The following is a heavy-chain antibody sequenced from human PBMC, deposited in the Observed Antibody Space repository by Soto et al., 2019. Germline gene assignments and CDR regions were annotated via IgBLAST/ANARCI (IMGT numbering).Heavy chain of an antibody. CDR1: GFTFSSYA. D-gene: IGHD2-2*01. Sequence: EVQLLESGGGLVQPGGSLRLSCAASGFTFSSYAMSWVRQAPGKGLEWVSAISGSGGSTYYADSVKGRFTISRDNSKNTRYLQMNSLRAEDTAVYYCATHCSSTSCYLDDYYYYGMDVWGQGTTVTVSS. J-gene: IGHJ6*02. CDR2: ISGSGGST. CDR3: ATHCSSTSCYLDDYYYYGMDV. V-gene: IGHV3-23*01.